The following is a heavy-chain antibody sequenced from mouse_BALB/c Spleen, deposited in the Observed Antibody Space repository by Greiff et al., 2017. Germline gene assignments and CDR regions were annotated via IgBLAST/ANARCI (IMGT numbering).Heavy chain of an antibody. CDR2: IYPSDSYT. CDR3: TRQDAYGNYDAMDY. CDR1: GYTFTSYW. Sequence: QVQLKQPGAELVRPGASVKLSCKASGYTFTSYWINWVKQRPGQGLEWIGNIYPSDSYTNYNQKFKDKATLTVDKSSSTAYMQLSSPTSEDSAVYYCTRQDAYGNYDAMDYWGQGTSVTVSS. J-gene: IGHJ4*01. D-gene: IGHD2-1*01. V-gene: IGHV1-69*02.